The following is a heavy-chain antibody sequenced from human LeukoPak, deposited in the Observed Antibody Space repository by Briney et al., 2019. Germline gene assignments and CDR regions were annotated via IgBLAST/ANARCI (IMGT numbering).Heavy chain of an antibody. Sequence: PSVKVSCKASGYSFTSYGFSWVRHAPGQGLEWMGWINAYNGNTTYAQMLQDRVTMTTYTSTRTAYMERRSLRSDDTAVYYCARDIGGTYRTSEDFDTWGQGKMVTVSS. CDR3: ARDIGGTYRTSEDFDT. V-gene: IGHV1-18*01. J-gene: IGHJ3*02. CDR2: INAYNGNT. CDR1: GYSFTSYG. D-gene: IGHD1-26*01.